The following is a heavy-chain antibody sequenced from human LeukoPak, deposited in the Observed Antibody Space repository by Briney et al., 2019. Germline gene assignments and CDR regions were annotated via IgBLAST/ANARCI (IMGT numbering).Heavy chain of an antibody. D-gene: IGHD1-26*01. CDR3: ARDLIYWAYSGSCP. J-gene: IGHJ5*02. Sequence: ASVKVSCKASGYTFTGYYMHWVRQAPGQGLEWMGWIKSNSGDTNYAQKFQGRVTMTRDTSISTAYMELSRLRSDDTAVYYCARDLIYWAYSGSCPWGQGTLVTVSS. CDR1: GYTFTGYY. V-gene: IGHV1-2*02. CDR2: IKSNSGDT.